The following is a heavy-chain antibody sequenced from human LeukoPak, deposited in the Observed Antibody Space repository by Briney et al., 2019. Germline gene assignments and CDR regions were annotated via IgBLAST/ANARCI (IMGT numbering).Heavy chain of an antibody. Sequence: PSETLSLTCTVSGGSISSSSYYWGWLRQPPGKGLEWIGSIYYSGSTYYNPSLKSRVTISVDTSKNQFSLKLSSVTAADTAVYYCASITFPRGYSSLYYFDYWGQGTLVTVSS. CDR3: ASITFPRGYSSLYYFDY. CDR1: GGSISSSSYY. V-gene: IGHV4-39*01. CDR2: IYYSGST. D-gene: IGHD6-13*01. J-gene: IGHJ4*02.